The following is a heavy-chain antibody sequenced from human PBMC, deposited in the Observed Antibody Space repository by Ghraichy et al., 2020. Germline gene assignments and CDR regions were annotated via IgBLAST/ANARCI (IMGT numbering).Heavy chain of an antibody. D-gene: IGHD3-9*01. CDR1: GGSISSYY. Sequence: SETLSLTCTVSGGSISSYYWSWIRQPPGKGLEWIGNIYYSGSTNYNPSLKSRFTISVDTSKNQFSLKLSSVTAADTAVYYCARRSVGILTGYYYGGAWFDPWGQGTLVTVSS. CDR2: IYYSGST. J-gene: IGHJ5*02. V-gene: IGHV4-59*08. CDR3: ARRSVGILTGYYYGGAWFDP.